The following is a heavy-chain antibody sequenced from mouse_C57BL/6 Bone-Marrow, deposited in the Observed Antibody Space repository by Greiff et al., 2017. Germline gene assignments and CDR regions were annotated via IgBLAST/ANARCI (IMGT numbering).Heavy chain of an antibody. CDR2: LDPENGDT. V-gene: IGHV14-4*01. D-gene: IGHD1-1*01. CDR3: TTTVFYY. Sequence: EVQLQESGAELVRPGASVQLSCPASGFHIKDDYLHWVKQRPEQGLEWIGWLDPENGDTEYDSQFRGQATRTADTSSNTAYLQLSSLTSEDTAVYYCTTTVFYYWGQGTTLTV. CDR1: GFHIKDDY. J-gene: IGHJ2*01.